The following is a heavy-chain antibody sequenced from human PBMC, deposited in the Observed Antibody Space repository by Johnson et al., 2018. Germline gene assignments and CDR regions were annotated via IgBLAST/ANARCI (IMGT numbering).Heavy chain of an antibody. Sequence: EVQLVESGGGLVQPGGSLRLSCAASGFTFSSYWMHWVRQAPGKGLEWVSGISWNSGNIDYADSVKGRFTISRDNSKNTLYLQMSSLTAEDTAVYYCASANFEWLVDYNYYMDAWGKGTTVTVSS. D-gene: IGHD3-9*01. V-gene: IGHV3-74*01. CDR2: ISWNSGNI. CDR3: ASANFEWLVDYNYYMDA. CDR1: GFTFSSYW. J-gene: IGHJ6*03.